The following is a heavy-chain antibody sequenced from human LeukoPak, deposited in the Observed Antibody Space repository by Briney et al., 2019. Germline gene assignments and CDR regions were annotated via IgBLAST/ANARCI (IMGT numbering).Heavy chain of an antibody. D-gene: IGHD6-13*01. CDR1: GYTFTGYY. CDR3: AGDVAAAGTGGY. CDR2: INPNSGGT. V-gene: IGHV1-2*02. Sequence: ASVKVSCKASGYTFTGYYMHWVRQAPGQGVEWMGWINPNSGGTNYAQKFQGRDTMTRDTSISTAYMELSRLRSDDTAVYYCAGDVAAAGTGGYWGQGTLVTVSS. J-gene: IGHJ4*02.